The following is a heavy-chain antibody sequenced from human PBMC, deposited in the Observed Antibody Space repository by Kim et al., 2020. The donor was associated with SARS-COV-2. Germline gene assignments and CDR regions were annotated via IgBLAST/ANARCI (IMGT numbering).Heavy chain of an antibody. Sequence: ASVKVSCKASGYTFTAYYMHWVRQAPGQGLEWMGRINPNSGGTNYAQKFQGRGTMTRDTSISTVYMELSRLRSDDTAVYYCAREYGFGDLDYWGQGTLVTVSS. J-gene: IGHJ4*02. D-gene: IGHD3-10*01. V-gene: IGHV1-2*06. CDR1: GYTFTAYY. CDR3: AREYGFGDLDY. CDR2: INPNSGGT.